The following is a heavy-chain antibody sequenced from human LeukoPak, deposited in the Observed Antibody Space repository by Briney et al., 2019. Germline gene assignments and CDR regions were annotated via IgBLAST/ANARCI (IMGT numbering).Heavy chain of an antibody. CDR2: ISGSGGST. Sequence: GGSLRLSCAASGFTVSNNYMNWVRQAPGKGLEWVSAISGSGGSTYYADSVKGRFTISRDNSKNTLYLQMNSLRAEDTAVYYCAKRVYYYYYMDVWGKGTTVTVSS. CDR3: AKRVYYYYYMDV. CDR1: GFTVSNNY. V-gene: IGHV3-23*01. J-gene: IGHJ6*03.